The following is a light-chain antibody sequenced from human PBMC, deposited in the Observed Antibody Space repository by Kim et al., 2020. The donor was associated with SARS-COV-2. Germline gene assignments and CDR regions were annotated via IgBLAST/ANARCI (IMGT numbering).Light chain of an antibody. V-gene: IGKV3-20*01. CDR2: GAS. J-gene: IGKJ1*01. Sequence: SLSLSPGERATLSGRASQSVGSTYLAWYQQKPGQAPRLLISGASSRATGIPDRFSGSGSGTNFTLTSSRLEPEDYAVYYCQQYKTFGQGTKVDIK. CDR1: QSVGSTY. CDR3: QQYKT.